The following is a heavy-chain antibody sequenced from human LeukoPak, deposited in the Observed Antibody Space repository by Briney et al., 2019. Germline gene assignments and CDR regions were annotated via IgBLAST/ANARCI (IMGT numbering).Heavy chain of an antibody. J-gene: IGHJ4*02. CDR2: IRYDGINK. V-gene: IGHV3-30*02. CDR1: GFTFSNYA. CDR3: AKSPGGGYSGYDLDY. D-gene: IGHD5-12*01. Sequence: GGSLRLSCAASGFTFSNYAMHWVRQAPGKGLEWVAFIRYDGINKYYADSVKGRFTISRDNSKNTLYLQMNSLRAEDTAVYYCAKSPGGGYSGYDLDYWGQGTLVTVSS.